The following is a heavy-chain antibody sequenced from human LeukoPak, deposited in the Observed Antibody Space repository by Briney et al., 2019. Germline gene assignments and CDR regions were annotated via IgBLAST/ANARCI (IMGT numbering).Heavy chain of an antibody. J-gene: IGHJ4*02. CDR1: GFTFSSYA. CDR3: AKRQVAGKIYFDY. CDR2: ISYDGSNK. D-gene: IGHD6-19*01. Sequence: PGGSLRLSCAASGFTFSSYAMHWVRQAPGKGLEWVAVISYDGSNKYYADSVKGRFTISRDNSKNTLYLQMNSLRAEDTALYYCAKRQVAGKIYFDYWGQGTLVTVSS. V-gene: IGHV3-30-3*02.